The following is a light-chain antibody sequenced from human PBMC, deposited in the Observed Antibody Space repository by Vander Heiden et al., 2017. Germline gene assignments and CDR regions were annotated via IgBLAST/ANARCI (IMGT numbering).Light chain of an antibody. J-gene: IGLJ2*01. Sequence: SYELTQPPSVSVSPGQTASITCSGDKLGDKYACWYQQKPGQSPVLVIYQDSKRPSGIPERFSGSNPGNTATLTISGTQAMDEADYYCQAWDSSTAVFGGGTKL. CDR3: QAWDSSTAV. V-gene: IGLV3-1*01. CDR1: KLGDKY. CDR2: QDS.